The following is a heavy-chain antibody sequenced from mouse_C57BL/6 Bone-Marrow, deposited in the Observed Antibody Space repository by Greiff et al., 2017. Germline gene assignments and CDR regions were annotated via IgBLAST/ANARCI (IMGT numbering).Heavy chain of an antibody. Sequence: QVQLKESGAELARPGASVKLSCKASGYTFTSYGISWVKQRTGQGLEWIGEIYPRSGNTYYNEKVKGKATLTADNSSSTAYMELRSLTSEDSAVYFCARGGLWYFDVWGTGTTVTVSS. CDR2: IYPRSGNT. CDR3: ARGGLWYFDV. V-gene: IGHV1-81*01. CDR1: GYTFTSYG. J-gene: IGHJ1*03.